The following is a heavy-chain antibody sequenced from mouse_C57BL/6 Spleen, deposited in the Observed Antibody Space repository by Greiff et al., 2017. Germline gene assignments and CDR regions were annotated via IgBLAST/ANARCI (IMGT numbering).Heavy chain of an antibody. Sequence: EVKLVESGGDLVKPGGSLKLSCAASGFTFSSYGMSWVRQTPDKRLEWVATISSGGSYTYYPDSVKGRFTISRDNAKNTLYLQMSSLKSEDTAMYYCARRLEDYGRFDYWGQGTTLTVSS. D-gene: IGHD1-1*01. V-gene: IGHV5-6*02. CDR2: ISSGGSYT. CDR1: GFTFSSYG. J-gene: IGHJ2*01. CDR3: ARRLEDYGRFDY.